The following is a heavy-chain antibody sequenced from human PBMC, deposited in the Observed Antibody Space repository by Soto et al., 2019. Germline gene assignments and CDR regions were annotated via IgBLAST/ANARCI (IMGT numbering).Heavy chain of an antibody. CDR3: ARGGYYDSSGSRNYHYYGMDA. Sequence: ASLMVSCKASGYSFTSYGISCVRQAPGQGLESMGWISPYDDNTNYAQNLQGRVTMTTDTSTRTAYMELRSLRSDDTAVYYCARGGYYDSSGSRNYHYYGMDAWGQGTTVTVSS. V-gene: IGHV1-18*01. J-gene: IGHJ6*02. CDR1: GYSFTSYG. D-gene: IGHD3-22*01. CDR2: ISPYDDNT.